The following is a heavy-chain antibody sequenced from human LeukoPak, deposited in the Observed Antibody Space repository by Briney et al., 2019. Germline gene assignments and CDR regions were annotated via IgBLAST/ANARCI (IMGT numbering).Heavy chain of an antibody. CDR2: VSDDGSTT. V-gene: IGHV3-30*03. CDR3: ARAVAGTLTDY. D-gene: IGHD6-19*01. CDR1: GFTLSSHG. Sequence: PGRSLRLSCGASGFTLSSHGMHWVRQAPGKGLEWVAVVSDDGSTTYYADSVKGRFTISRDNSKNTLYLQMNSLRAEDTAVYYCARAVAGTLTDYWGQGTLVTVSS. J-gene: IGHJ4*02.